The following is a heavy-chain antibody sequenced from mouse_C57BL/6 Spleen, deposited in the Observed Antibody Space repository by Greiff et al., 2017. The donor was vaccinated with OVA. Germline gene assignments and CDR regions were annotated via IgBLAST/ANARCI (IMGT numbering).Heavy chain of an antibody. CDR3: AREVIYYYGSSPCYFDY. Sequence: QVQLQQPGAELVKPGASVKLSCKASGYTFTSYWMHWVKQRPGQGLEWIGMIHPNSGSTNYNEKFKSKATLTVDKSSSTAYMQLSSLTSEDSAVYYCAREVIYYYGSSPCYFDYWGQGTTLTVSS. CDR2: IHPNSGST. J-gene: IGHJ2*01. D-gene: IGHD1-1*01. CDR1: GYTFTSYW. V-gene: IGHV1-64*01.